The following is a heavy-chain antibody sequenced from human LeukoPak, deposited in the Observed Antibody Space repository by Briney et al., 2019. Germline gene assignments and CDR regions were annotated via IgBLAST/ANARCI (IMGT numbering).Heavy chain of an antibody. CDR2: ISYDGSNK. CDR1: GFTFSSYV. J-gene: IGHJ6*03. D-gene: IGHD3-10*01. Sequence: GGSLRLSCAASGFTFSSYVMHWVRQAPGKGLEWVAIISYDGSNKYYADSVKGRFTISRDNSKNTLYLQMNSLRAEDTAVYYCAKDRGYYYGPYYYMDVWGKGTTVTISS. CDR3: AKDRGYYYGPYYYMDV. V-gene: IGHV3-30*04.